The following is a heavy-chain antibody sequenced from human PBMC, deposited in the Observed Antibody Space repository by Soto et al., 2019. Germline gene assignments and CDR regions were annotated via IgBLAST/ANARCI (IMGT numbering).Heavy chain of an antibody. D-gene: IGHD6-6*01. Sequence: QVQLVQSGAEVKKPGSSVKVSCKASGGTFSSYAISWVRQAPGQGLEWMGGIIPIFGTANYAQKFHGRVTITADKSTSTAYMELSSLRSEDTAVYYCASRASIAARWSWGIVPQYYFDYWGQGTLVTVSS. CDR2: IIPIFGTA. J-gene: IGHJ4*02. V-gene: IGHV1-69*06. CDR1: GGTFSSYA. CDR3: ASRASIAARWSWGIVPQYYFDY.